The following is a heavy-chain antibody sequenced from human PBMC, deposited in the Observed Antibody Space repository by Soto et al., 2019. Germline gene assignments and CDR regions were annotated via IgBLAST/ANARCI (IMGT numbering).Heavy chain of an antibody. Sequence: QITLKESGPPLVKPTQTLTLTCTFSGFSLSSTRMAVGWIRQPPGKALEWLALIYWDDDKRYSPFLKSRLTIXXXTXKNQVVLTMSNMDPVDTARYYCAHIVVAGLGYYFDYWGQGTLVTVSS. CDR1: GFSLSSTRMA. CDR2: IYWDDDK. D-gene: IGHD6-19*01. J-gene: IGHJ4*02. CDR3: AHIVVAGLGYYFDY. V-gene: IGHV2-5*02.